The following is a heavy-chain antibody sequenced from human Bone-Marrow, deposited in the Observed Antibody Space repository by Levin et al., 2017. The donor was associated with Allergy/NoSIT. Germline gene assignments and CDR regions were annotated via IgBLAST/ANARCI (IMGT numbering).Heavy chain of an antibody. CDR2: IYSGGDT. J-gene: IGHJ4*02. D-gene: IGHD6-13*01. CDR3: ARKGVGTAAGTP. Sequence: PGGSLRLSCAASGFSVSRNYMSWVRQAPGKGLEWVSLIYSGGDTQYADSVKGRFTISRDNSRNTLYLQMNSLRGDDTAVYYCARKGVGTAAGTPWGQGTLVTVSS. V-gene: IGHV3-66*01. CDR1: GFSVSRNY.